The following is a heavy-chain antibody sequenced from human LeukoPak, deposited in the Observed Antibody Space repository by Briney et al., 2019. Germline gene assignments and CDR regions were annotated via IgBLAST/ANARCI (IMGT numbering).Heavy chain of an antibody. CDR1: GYTFTSYD. V-gene: IGHV1-8*01. CDR2: MNPNSGNT. J-gene: IGHJ6*03. D-gene: IGHD6-19*01. Sequence: GASVKVSCKASGYTFTSYDINWVRQATGQGLEWTGWMNPNSGNTGYAQKFQGRVTITRNTSISTAYMELSSLRSEDTAVYYCARGVTYSSGWYVWDYYYYMDVWGKGTTVTVSS. CDR3: ARGVTYSSGWYVWDYYYYMDV.